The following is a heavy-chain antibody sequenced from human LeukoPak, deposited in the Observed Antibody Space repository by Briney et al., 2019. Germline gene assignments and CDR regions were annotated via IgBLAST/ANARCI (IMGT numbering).Heavy chain of an antibody. CDR2: ISAYNGNT. CDR3: ARGVMITFGGPKSSQNYYYYMDV. V-gene: IGHV1-18*04. D-gene: IGHD3-16*01. J-gene: IGHJ6*03. CDR1: GYTFTRHY. Sequence: ASVKVSCKASGYTFTRHYMHWVRQAPGQGLEWMGWISAYNGNTNYAQKLQGRVTMTTDTSTSTAYMELRSLRSDDTAVYYCARGVMITFGGPKSSQNYYYYMDVWGKGTTVTISS.